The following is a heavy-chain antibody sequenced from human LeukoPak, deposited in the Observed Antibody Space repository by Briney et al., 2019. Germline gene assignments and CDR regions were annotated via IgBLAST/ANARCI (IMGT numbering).Heavy chain of an antibody. CDR1: GYRFTNYW. Sequence: GESLKISCKGSGYRFTNYWIGWVRQMPGKGLEWMGIIYPGESDTRYSHSFQGQVTISADKSISTAYRQWSSLKASDSAMYYCALKQWPEYWGQGNLVPVSS. CDR3: ALKQWPEY. D-gene: IGHD6-19*01. J-gene: IGHJ4*02. V-gene: IGHV5-51*01. CDR2: IYPGESDT.